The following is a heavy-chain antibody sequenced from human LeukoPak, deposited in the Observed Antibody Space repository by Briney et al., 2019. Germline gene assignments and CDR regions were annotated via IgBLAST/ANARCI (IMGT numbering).Heavy chain of an antibody. V-gene: IGHV3-30*02. D-gene: IGHD6-13*01. CDR2: IRYDGSNK. CDR1: GFTFSSYG. J-gene: IGHJ6*03. CDR3: AKGGGRQQQHYMDV. Sequence: PGGSLRLSCAVSGFTFSSYGMRWVRQAPGKGLEWVVFIRYDGSNKYYADSVKGRFTISRDNSKNTLYLQMNSLRAEDTAVYYCAKGGGRQQQHYMDVWGKGTTVTVSS.